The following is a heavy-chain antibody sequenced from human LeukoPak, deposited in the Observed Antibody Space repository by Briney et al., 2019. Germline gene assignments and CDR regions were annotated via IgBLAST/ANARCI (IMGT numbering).Heavy chain of an antibody. J-gene: IGHJ4*02. D-gene: IGHD5-18*01. CDR2: IYYSGST. V-gene: IGHV4-59*12. Sequence: SETLSLTCTVSGGSISSYYWSWIRQPPGKGLEWIGYIYYSGSTYYNPSLKSRVTISVDTSKNQFSLKLSSVTAADTAVYYCARDGGYSYGQFDYWGQGTLVTVSS. CDR3: ARDGGYSYGQFDY. CDR1: GGSISSYY.